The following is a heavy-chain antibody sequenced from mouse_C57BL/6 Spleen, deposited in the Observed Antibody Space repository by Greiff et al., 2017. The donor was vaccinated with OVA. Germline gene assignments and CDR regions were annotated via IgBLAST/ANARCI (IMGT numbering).Heavy chain of an antibody. Sequence: QVQLQQPGAELVKPGASVKMSCKASGYTFTSYWITWVKQRPGQGLEWIGDIYPGSGSTNYNEKFKSKATMTVDTSSNSAYMQLSSLTSEDSAVYYCARDLRGSHYFDDWGQGTTLTVSS. V-gene: IGHV1-55*01. CDR3: ARDLRGSHYFDD. D-gene: IGHD1-1*01. CDR2: IYPGSGST. J-gene: IGHJ2*01. CDR1: GYTFTSYW.